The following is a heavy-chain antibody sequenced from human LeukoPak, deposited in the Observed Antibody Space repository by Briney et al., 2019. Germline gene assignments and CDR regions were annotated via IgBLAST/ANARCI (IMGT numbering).Heavy chain of an antibody. D-gene: IGHD2-2*01. V-gene: IGHV4-34*01. Sequence: SETLSLTCAVYGGSFSGYYWSWIRQPPGKGLEWIGEINHSGSTNYNPSLKSRVTISVDTSQNQFSLKLSSVTAADTAVYYCARGKRIVVVPAAIFYYGMDVWGQGTTVTVSS. J-gene: IGHJ6*02. CDR1: GGSFSGYY. CDR3: ARGKRIVVVPAAIFYYGMDV. CDR2: INHSGST.